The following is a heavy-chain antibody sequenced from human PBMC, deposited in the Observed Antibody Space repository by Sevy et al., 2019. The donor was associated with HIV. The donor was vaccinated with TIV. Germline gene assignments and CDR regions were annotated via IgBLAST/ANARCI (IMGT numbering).Heavy chain of an antibody. V-gene: IGHV1-2*02. CDR3: ARARRVTTVYYYYGMDA. Sequence: ASVMVSCKASGYSFTDYYMHWVRQAPGQGLEWMAWINPKNDVTNYAQKFQGRVTMTRDTSTSTAYMELTRLRSDDTAVYYCARARRVTTVYYYYGMDAWGQGTTVTVSS. CDR2: INPKNDVT. J-gene: IGHJ6*02. D-gene: IGHD5-18*01. CDR1: GYSFTDYY.